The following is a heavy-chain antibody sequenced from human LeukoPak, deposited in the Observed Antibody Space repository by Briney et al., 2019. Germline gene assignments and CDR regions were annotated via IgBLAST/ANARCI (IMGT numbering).Heavy chain of an antibody. D-gene: IGHD2-15*01. CDR2: IYYSGST. CDR3: AREAEWWALDY. CDR1: GGSISSGDYY. J-gene: IGHJ4*02. Sequence: SETLSLTCTVSGGSISSGDYYWSWIRQPPGKGLEWIGYIYYSGSTYYNPSLKSRVTISVDTSKNQFSLKLSSVTAADTAVYYCAREAEWWALDYWGQGTLVTVSS. V-gene: IGHV4-30-4*01.